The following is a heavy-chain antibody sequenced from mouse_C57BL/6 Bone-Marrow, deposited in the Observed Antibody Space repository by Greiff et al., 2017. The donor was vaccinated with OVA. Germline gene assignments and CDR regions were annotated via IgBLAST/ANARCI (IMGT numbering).Heavy chain of an antibody. J-gene: IGHJ1*03. V-gene: IGHV5-16*01. CDR1: GFTFSDYY. CDR2: INYDGSST. CDR3: ARGGVLREVARYFDV. Sequence: EVKLVESEGGLVQPGSSMKLSCTASGFTFSDYYMAWVRQVPEKGLEWVANINYDGSSTYYLDSLKSRFIISRDNAKNILYLQMSSLKSEDTATYYCARGGVLREVARYFDVWGTGTTVTVSS. D-gene: IGHD1-1*01.